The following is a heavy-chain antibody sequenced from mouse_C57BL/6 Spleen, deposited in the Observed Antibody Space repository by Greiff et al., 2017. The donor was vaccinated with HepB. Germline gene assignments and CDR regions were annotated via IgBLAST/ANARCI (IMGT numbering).Heavy chain of an antibody. D-gene: IGHD1-1*01. CDR2: ISSGSSTI. Sequence: EVQLVVSGGGLVKPGGSLKLSCAASGFTFSDYGMHWVRQAPEKGLEWVAYISSGSSTIYYADTVKGRFTISRDNAKNTLFLQMTSLRSEDTAMYYCARGYGSPYYYAMDYWGQGTSVTVSS. J-gene: IGHJ4*01. CDR3: ARGYGSPYYYAMDY. CDR1: GFTFSDYG. V-gene: IGHV5-17*01.